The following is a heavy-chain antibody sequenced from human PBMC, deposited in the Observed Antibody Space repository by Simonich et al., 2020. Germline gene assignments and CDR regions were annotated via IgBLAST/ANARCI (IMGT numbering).Heavy chain of an antibody. Sequence: QVQLQESVPGLVKPSETLSLTCAVSGYSISSGYYGGWIRQPPGKGLEWIGSIYHSGGTYDNPSLKSRVTISVDTSKNQFSLKRSSVTAADTAVYYCARVGYSYYYYYGMDVWGQGTTVTVSS. CDR3: ARVGYSYYYYYGMDV. D-gene: IGHD6-13*01. V-gene: IGHV4-38-2*01. CDR1: GYSISSGYY. CDR2: IYHSGGT. J-gene: IGHJ6*02.